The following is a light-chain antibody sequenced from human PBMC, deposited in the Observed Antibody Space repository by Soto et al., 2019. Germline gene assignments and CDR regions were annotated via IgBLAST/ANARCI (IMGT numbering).Light chain of an antibody. V-gene: IGKV1-17*03. CDR1: QDISRF. CDR3: LQHNSYPYT. J-gene: IGKJ2*01. Sequence: DVQMTQSPSAMSASVGDRVTITCRASQDISRFVAWFQQKPGEAPERLIYDTSSLQPGVPSRFRGSGSGTEFTLAISGLQPEDFATYSCLQHNSYPYTFGLGTPLAIK. CDR2: DTS.